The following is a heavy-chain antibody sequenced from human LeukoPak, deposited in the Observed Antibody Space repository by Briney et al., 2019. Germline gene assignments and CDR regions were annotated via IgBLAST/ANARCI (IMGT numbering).Heavy chain of an antibody. D-gene: IGHD2-2*01. CDR2: ISSSSSYI. V-gene: IGHV3-21*01. CDR3: ARYCSSTSCWGSIDY. CDR1: GFTFSSYS. Sequence: GGSLRLSCAASGFTFSSYSMNWVRQAPGKGLEWVSSISSSSSYIYYADSVKGRFTISRDNAKNSLYLQMNSLRAEDTAVYYCARYCSSTSCWGSIDYWAQGTLVTVSS. J-gene: IGHJ4*02.